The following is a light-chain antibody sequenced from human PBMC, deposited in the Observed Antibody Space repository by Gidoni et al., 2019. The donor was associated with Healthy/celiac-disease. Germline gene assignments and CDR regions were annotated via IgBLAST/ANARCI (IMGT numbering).Light chain of an antibody. J-gene: IGKJ1*01. V-gene: IGKV3-20*01. Sequence: ETVLTQSPGTLSLSPGERATLSCRASQSVSSSYLAWYQQKPGQAPRLLIYGASSRATGIPDRFSGSGSVTDFTLTISRLEPEDFAVYYCQQYGSSLTWTFGQGTKVEIK. CDR1: QSVSSSY. CDR3: QQYGSSLTWT. CDR2: GAS.